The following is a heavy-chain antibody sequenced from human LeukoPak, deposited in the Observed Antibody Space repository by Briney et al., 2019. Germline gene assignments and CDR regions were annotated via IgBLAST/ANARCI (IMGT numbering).Heavy chain of an antibody. CDR2: IKSDGST. CDR1: GFTFSTYW. D-gene: IGHD3-22*01. J-gene: IGHJ1*01. CDR3: ARAPSEIGGYYPEYFRH. V-gene: IGHV3-74*01. Sequence: GGSLRVSCAASGFTFSTYWMHSVRQAPGKGLLCVSRIKSDGSTNYAESVKGRFTISRDHAKNTVSLQMTSLRTEDPGVYYCARAPSEIGGYYPEYFRHWGQGTLVTVSS.